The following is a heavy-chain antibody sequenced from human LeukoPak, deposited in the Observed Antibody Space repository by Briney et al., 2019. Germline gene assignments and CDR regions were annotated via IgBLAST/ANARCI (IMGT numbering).Heavy chain of an antibody. CDR3: ASVVGATLYYYYYYMDV. CDR2: IYYSGST. CDR1: GGSISSSSYY. Sequence: SETLSLTCTVSGGSISSSSYYWGWIRQPPGKGLEWIGSIYYSGSTYCNPSLKSRVTISVDTSKNQFSLKLSSVTAADTAVYYCASVVGATLYYYYYYMDVWGKGTTVTVSS. J-gene: IGHJ6*03. D-gene: IGHD1-26*01. V-gene: IGHV4-39*01.